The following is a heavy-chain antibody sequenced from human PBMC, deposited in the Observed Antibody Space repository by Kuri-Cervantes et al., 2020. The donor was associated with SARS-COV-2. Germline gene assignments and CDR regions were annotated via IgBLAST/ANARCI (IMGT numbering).Heavy chain of an antibody. D-gene: IGHD2-2*01. Sequence: SVNVPCKASGGTFSSYTISWVRQAPGQGLEWMGGIIPIFGTANYAQKFQGRVTITTDESTSTAYMELSSLRSENTAVYYCARTSWGRGLDRVPARSGHHYYYMDVWGKGTTVTVSS. CDR2: IIPIFGTA. V-gene: IGHV1-69*05. CDR1: GGTFSSYT. CDR3: ARTSWGRGLDRVPARSGHHYYYMDV. J-gene: IGHJ6*03.